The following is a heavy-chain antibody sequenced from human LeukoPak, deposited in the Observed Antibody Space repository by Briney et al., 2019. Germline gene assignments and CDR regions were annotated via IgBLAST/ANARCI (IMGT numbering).Heavy chain of an antibody. CDR1: GFIFSSYA. V-gene: IGHV3-53*01. CDR2: IYGGGST. CDR3: ARDRSDGNYYMVV. J-gene: IGHJ6*03. D-gene: IGHD5-24*01. Sequence: PGGSLRLSCAASGFIFSSYAMSWVRQAPGKGLEWVSVIYGGGSTSYADSVKGRFIISRDNSKNTLYLQMNSLRADDTAVYYCARDRSDGNYYMVVWGKGTTVIVSS.